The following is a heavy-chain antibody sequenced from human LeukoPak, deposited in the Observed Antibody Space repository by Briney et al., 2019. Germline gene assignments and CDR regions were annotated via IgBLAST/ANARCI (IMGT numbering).Heavy chain of an antibody. D-gene: IGHD1-14*01. V-gene: IGHV4-38-2*02. CDR2: IYHGGST. CDR1: GYSISSGYY. Sequence: SETLSLTCTVSGYSISSGYYWGWIRQPPGKGLEWIGSIYHGGSTYYNPSLKSRVTISVDTSKNQFALKLSSVTAADTAVYYCARNRFFDYWGQGTLVTVSS. J-gene: IGHJ4*02. CDR3: ARNRFFDY.